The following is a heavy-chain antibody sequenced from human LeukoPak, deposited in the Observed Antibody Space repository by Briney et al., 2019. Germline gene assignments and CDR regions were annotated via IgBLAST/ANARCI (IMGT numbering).Heavy chain of an antibody. CDR3: AREVPRAFDI. D-gene: IGHD4/OR15-4a*01. Sequence: GASVKVSCKASGYAFPSYGISWVRQAPGQGLEWVGWINPNSGGTNYAQKFQGRVTMTRDTSISTAYMELSRLRSDDTAVYYCAREVPRAFDIWGQGTMVTVSS. CDR1: GYAFPSYG. V-gene: IGHV1-2*02. J-gene: IGHJ3*02. CDR2: INPNSGGT.